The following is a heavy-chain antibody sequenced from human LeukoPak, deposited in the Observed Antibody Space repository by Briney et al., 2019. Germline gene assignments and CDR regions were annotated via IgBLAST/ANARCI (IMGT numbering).Heavy chain of an antibody. Sequence: GGSLRLSCAASGFNFSDYAMTWVRQAPGKGLEWVSAITGSSSNTYYADSVKGRFTISRDNSKNMLCLELNSLTVEDTAIYYCAKDRSSATSCSNYWGRGTLVTVSS. CDR2: ITGSSSNT. D-gene: IGHD2-2*01. J-gene: IGHJ4*02. CDR3: AKDRSSATSCSNY. V-gene: IGHV3-23*01. CDR1: GFNFSDYA.